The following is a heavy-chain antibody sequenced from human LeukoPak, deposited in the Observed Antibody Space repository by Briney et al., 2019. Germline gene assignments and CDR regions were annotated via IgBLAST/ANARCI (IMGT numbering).Heavy chain of an antibody. CDR1: GFTFGDYA. Sequence: GGSLRLSCTASGFTFGDYAMSWFRQAPGKGLEWVGFIRSKAYGGTTEYAASVKGRFTISRDDSKSIAYLQMNSLKTEDTAVYYCTRDFESSGWNGVLHWFDPWGQGTLVTVSS. J-gene: IGHJ5*02. CDR3: TRDFESSGWNGVLHWFDP. CDR2: IRSKAYGGTT. V-gene: IGHV3-49*03. D-gene: IGHD6-19*01.